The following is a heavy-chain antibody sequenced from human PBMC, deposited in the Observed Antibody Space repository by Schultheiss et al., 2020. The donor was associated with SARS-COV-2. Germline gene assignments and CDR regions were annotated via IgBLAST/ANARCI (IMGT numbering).Heavy chain of an antibody. CDR2: IGTAGDT. D-gene: IGHD1-26*01. V-gene: IGHV3-13*01. J-gene: IGHJ4*02. CDR3: ARDPGLVGDPAHFDY. CDR1: GFTFSSYD. Sequence: GESLKISCAASGFTFSSYDMHWVRQATGKGLEWVSAIGTAGDTYYPGSVKGRFTISRDNAKNSLYLQMNSLGAEDTAVYYCARDPGLVGDPAHFDYWGQGTLVTVSS.